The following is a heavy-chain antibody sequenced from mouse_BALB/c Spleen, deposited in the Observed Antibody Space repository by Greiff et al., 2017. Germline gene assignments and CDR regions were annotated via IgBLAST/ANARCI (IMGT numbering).Heavy chain of an antibody. CDR3: ASQSLLRSFDY. J-gene: IGHJ2*01. CDR2: ISYSGST. CDR1: GYSITSDYA. V-gene: IGHV3-2*02. D-gene: IGHD1-1*01. Sequence: LQESGPGLVKPSQSLSLTCTVTGYSITSDYAWNWIRQFPGNKLEWMGYISYSGSTSYNPSLKSRISITRDTSKNQFFLQLNSVTTEDTATYDCASQSLLRSFDYWGQGTTLTVSS.